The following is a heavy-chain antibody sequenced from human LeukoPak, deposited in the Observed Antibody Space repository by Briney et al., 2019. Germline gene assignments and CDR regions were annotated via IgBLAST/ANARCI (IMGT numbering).Heavy chain of an antibody. D-gene: IGHD3-22*01. V-gene: IGHV4-30-4*01. CDR2: IYHSWST. Sequence: SETLSLTCTVSGGSISSGDYYWSWIRQPPGKGLGWTVYIYHSWSTYYNPSLKSRVIISVDTSNNQFSLKLSSVTAADTAVYYCARDGNYDSSGYSTFDYWGQGTLVTVSS. CDR3: ARDGNYDSSGYSTFDY. CDR1: GGSISSGDYY. J-gene: IGHJ4*02.